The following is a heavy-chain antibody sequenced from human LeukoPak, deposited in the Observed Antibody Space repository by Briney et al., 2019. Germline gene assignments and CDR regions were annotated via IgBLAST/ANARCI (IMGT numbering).Heavy chain of an antibody. D-gene: IGHD6-13*01. Sequence: GGSLRLSCAASGFTFSSYGMHWVRQAPGKGLEWVAFIRYDGSNKYYADSVKGRFTISRDNSKNTLYLQMNSLRAEDTAVYYCRGNHPYSSRYYFDYWGQGTLVTVSS. CDR3: RGNHPYSSRYYFDY. V-gene: IGHV3-30*02. CDR2: IRYDGSNK. J-gene: IGHJ4*02. CDR1: GFTFSSYG.